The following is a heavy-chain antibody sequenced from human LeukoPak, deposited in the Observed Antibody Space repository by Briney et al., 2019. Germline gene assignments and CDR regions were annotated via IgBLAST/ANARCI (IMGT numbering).Heavy chain of an antibody. CDR2: IIPIFGTA. D-gene: IGHD1-1*01. V-gene: IGHV1-69*01. J-gene: IGHJ5*02. CDR1: GGTFSSYA. Sequence: SVTVSFKASGGTFSSYAISWVRQAPGQGLEWMGGIIPIFGTANYAQKFQGRVTITADESTSTAYMELSSLRSEDTAVYYCARRGYNWNDGANWFDPWGQGTLVTVSS. CDR3: ARRGYNWNDGANWFDP.